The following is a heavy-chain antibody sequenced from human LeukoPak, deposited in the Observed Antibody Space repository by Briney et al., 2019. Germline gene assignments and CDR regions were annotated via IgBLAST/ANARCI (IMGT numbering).Heavy chain of an antibody. CDR1: GFTFSSYA. Sequence: GGSLRLSCAASGFTFSSYAMSWVRQAPGKGLEWVSAISGSGGSTYYADSVKGRFTISRDNSKNTLYLRMNSLRAEDTAVYYCAKDYPYYYDSSGYFLDYFDYWGQGTLVTVSS. J-gene: IGHJ4*02. D-gene: IGHD3-22*01. CDR3: AKDYPYYYDSSGYFLDYFDY. V-gene: IGHV3-23*01. CDR2: ISGSGGST.